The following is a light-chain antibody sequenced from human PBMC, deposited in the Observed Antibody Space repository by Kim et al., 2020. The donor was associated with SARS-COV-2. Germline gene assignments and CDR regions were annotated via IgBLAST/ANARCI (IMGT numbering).Light chain of an antibody. CDR1: KLGDKH. CDR3: QAWDSSAVV. CDR2: EDT. V-gene: IGLV3-1*01. J-gene: IGLJ2*01. Sequence: SVSPGQTPSITGSGNKLGDKHVCWYHQKPGQSPVLVIYEDTKRPAGIPERFSGSNSGNTATLTISGTQAMDEADYYCQAWDSSAVVFGGGTQLTVL.